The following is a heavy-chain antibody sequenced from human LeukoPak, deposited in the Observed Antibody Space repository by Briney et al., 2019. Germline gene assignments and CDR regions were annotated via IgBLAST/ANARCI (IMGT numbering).Heavy chain of an antibody. CDR3: AKDHEWLVYFDY. D-gene: IGHD6-19*01. V-gene: IGHV3-30*04. J-gene: IGHJ4*02. CDR1: GFTFSSYA. Sequence: PGGSLRLSCAASGFTFSSYAMHWVRQAPGKGLEWVAVISYDGSNKYYADSVKGRFTISRDNSKNTLYLQMNSLRAEDTAVYYCAKDHEWLVYFDYWGQGTLVTVSS. CDR2: ISYDGSNK.